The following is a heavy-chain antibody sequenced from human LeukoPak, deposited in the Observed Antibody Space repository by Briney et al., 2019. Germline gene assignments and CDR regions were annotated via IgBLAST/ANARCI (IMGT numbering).Heavy chain of an antibody. Sequence: GGSLRLSCPASGFTISGSVMSWVRQAPGKGLEWVANIKKDGEEKVYVDSVKGRFTISRDNAMNSLYLQMNTLRAEDTAVYYCARDPYYDGPSFGAFDIWGQGTIVTVSS. J-gene: IGHJ3*02. CDR3: ARDPYYDGPSFGAFDI. CDR2: IKKDGEEK. V-gene: IGHV3-7*01. CDR1: GFTISGSV. D-gene: IGHD3-22*01.